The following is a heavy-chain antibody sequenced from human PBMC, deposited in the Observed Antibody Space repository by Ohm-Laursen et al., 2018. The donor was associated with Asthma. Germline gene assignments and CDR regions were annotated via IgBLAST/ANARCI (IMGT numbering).Heavy chain of an antibody. Sequence: SLRLSCTASGFTFSYYYMHWVRQAPGKGLVWVARINNDGSSTSYADSVQGRFTISRDNAKNTLDLQMNSLRDEGTAVYYCATDSRYGDYVPFDSWGQGTLVTVSS. CDR1: GFTFSYYY. J-gene: IGHJ4*02. CDR3: ATDSRYGDYVPFDS. D-gene: IGHD4-17*01. CDR2: INNDGSST. V-gene: IGHV3-74*01.